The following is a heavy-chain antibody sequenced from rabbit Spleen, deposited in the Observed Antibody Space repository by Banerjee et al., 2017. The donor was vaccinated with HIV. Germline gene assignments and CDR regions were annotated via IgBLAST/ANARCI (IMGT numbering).Heavy chain of an antibody. D-gene: IGHD4-1*01. CDR3: ARDLVTIIGWNFNL. J-gene: IGHJ4*01. V-gene: IGHV1S45*01. CDR1: GFSFSNKAV. Sequence: QEQLVESGGGLVHPGGSLKLSCTASGFSFSNKAVMCWVRQAPGKGLEWIACINAITGKAVYASWAKGRFTFSRTSSTTVTLQMTSLTAADTARYFCARDLVTIIGWNFNLWGPGTLVTVS. CDR2: INAITGKA.